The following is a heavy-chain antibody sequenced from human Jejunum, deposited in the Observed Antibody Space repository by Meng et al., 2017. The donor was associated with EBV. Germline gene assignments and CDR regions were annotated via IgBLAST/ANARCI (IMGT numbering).Heavy chain of an antibody. Sequence: EGQLEESGGGLIQPGGSLRLSCAATGFTVSNNYMTWVRQAPGKGLEWVSAIFAGDSTYYSDSVEGRFTISRDISKNTVFLHMNSLRAEDTARYYCARLDYHYDATGYFDYWGQGTLVTVSS. CDR2: IFAGDST. D-gene: IGHD3-22*01. CDR3: ARLDYHYDATGYFDY. CDR1: GFTVSNNY. J-gene: IGHJ4*02. V-gene: IGHV3-53*01.